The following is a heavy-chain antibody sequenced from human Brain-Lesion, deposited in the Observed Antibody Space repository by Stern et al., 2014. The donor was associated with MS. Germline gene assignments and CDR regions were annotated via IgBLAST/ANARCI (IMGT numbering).Heavy chain of an antibody. CDR3: ARTGDDFGDYSLSY. D-gene: IGHD4-17*01. Sequence: VQLLESGPGLVKPSETLSLTCTVSGGSINTNNYYWGWIRQPPGKGLEWIGNIYSSGSTFYSPSLKSRVPMSVDTSKNQFSLKLSSVTAADTAVYYCARTGDDFGDYSLSYWGQGTLVTVSS. V-gene: IGHV4-39*01. CDR2: IYSSGST. CDR1: GGSINTNNYY. J-gene: IGHJ4*02.